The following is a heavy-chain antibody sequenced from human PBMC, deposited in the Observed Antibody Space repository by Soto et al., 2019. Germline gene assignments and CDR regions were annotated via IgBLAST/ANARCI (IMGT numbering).Heavy chain of an antibody. V-gene: IGHV1-18*01. D-gene: IGHD5-12*01. CDR3: ARDFVRYSGYEERGSWFDP. CDR1: GYTFTSYG. J-gene: IGHJ5*02. Sequence: ASVKVSCKASGYTFTSYGISWVRQAPGQGLEWMGWISAYNGNTNYAQKLQGRVNMTTDTSTSTAYMELRSLRSDDTAVYYCARDFVRYSGYEERGSWFDPWGQGTLVTVSS. CDR2: ISAYNGNT.